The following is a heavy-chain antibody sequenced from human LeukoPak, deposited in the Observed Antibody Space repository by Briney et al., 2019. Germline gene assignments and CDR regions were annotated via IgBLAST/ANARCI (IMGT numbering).Heavy chain of an antibody. CDR2: IRYDGSNK. CDR3: AKLSLEAAVADLDY. Sequence: GGSLRLSCAASGFTFSSYGMHWVRQAPGKGLEWVAFIRYDGSNKYYADSVKGRFTISRDNSKNTLYLQMNSLRAEDTAVYYCAKLSLEAAVADLDYWGQGTLVTVSS. CDR1: GFTFSSYG. D-gene: IGHD6-19*01. J-gene: IGHJ4*02. V-gene: IGHV3-30*02.